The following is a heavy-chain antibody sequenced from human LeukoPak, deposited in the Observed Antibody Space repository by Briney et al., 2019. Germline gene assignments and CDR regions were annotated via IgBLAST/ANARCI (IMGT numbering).Heavy chain of an antibody. CDR2: IKQDGSER. CDR1: GFTFSNSW. J-gene: IGHJ6*04. V-gene: IGHV3-7*01. CDR3: AELGITMIGGV. Sequence: GGSLRLSCAASGFTFSNSWMSWVRQAPGKGLEWVAHIKQDGSERSHVDSVRGRFTISRDNAKNSLYLQMNSLRAEDTAVYYCAELGITMIGGVWGKGTTVTISS. D-gene: IGHD3-10*02.